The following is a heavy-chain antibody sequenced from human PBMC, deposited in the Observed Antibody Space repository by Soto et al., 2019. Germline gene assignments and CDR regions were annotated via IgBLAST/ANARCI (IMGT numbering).Heavy chain of an antibody. V-gene: IGHV4-34*01. J-gene: IGHJ6*02. CDR3: GKDAPIAVRNLNGMAV. CDR1: GGSFSGYY. D-gene: IGHD6-19*01. CDR2: INHSGST. Sequence: QVQLQQWGAGLLKPSETLSLTCAVYGGSFSGYYWSWIRQPPGKGLEWIGEINHSGSTNYNPSLKSGVTIEEDPPKNQFPLKLSSVPPAATAVYNWGKDAPIAVRNLNGMAVWGQGPRSPSP.